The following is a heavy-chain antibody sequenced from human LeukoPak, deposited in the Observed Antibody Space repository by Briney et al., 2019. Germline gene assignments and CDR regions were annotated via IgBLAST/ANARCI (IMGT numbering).Heavy chain of an antibody. CDR3: AKGGAVGGAGVYYYYGLDV. D-gene: IGHD2-21*01. Sequence: GGSLRLSCAASGFTFSSYAMSWVRQAPGKGLEWVSAISGSGGTKYYADSVKGRFTISRDNSKNTLYLQMNSLRAEDTAVYHCAKGGAVGGAGVYYYYGLDVWGQGTTVTVSS. CDR2: ISGSGGTK. J-gene: IGHJ6*02. V-gene: IGHV3-23*01. CDR1: GFTFSSYA.